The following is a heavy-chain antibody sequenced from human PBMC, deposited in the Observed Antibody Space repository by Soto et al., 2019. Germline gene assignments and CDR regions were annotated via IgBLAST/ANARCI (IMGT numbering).Heavy chain of an antibody. Sequence: SETLSLTCTVSGDSVRRGSYYWSWIRQPPGKGLEWIGHIFYSGSTTYNPSLQSRVTISLNTSKNQFSLKLTSVTAADTAMYFCARDTGYFDGSGYYYGLDSWGQGTLVTV. CDR2: IFYSGST. CDR1: GDSVRRGSYY. V-gene: IGHV4-61*01. D-gene: IGHD3-22*01. J-gene: IGHJ5*01. CDR3: ARDTGYFDGSGYYYGLDS.